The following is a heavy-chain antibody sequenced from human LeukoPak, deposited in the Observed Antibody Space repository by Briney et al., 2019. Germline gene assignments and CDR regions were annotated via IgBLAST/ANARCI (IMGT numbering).Heavy chain of an antibody. D-gene: IGHD3-10*01. CDR2: IYHSGST. Sequence: PSETLSLTCTVSGYSISNGYYWGWIRQPPGKGLEWIGTIYHSGSTYYNPSLKSRVTISIDASKNQFSLNLSSVTAADTAVYYCARVYQSPSRFHYYMDVWGKGTTVTVSS. J-gene: IGHJ6*03. CDR3: ARVYQSPSRFHYYMDV. V-gene: IGHV4-38-2*02. CDR1: GYSISNGYY.